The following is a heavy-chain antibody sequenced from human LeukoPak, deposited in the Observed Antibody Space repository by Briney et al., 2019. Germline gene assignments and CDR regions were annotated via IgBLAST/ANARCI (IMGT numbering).Heavy chain of an antibody. CDR3: AKGPPTVRFLEWLPVTDY. CDR1: GFTFSGSA. D-gene: IGHD3-3*01. Sequence: GGSLRLSCAASGFTFSGSAMNWVRQAPGKGLEWVSAIGGTGDSTYYADSVKGRFTISRDISKNTIYLQMNSLRAEDTAVYYCAKGPPTVRFLEWLPVTDYWGQGTLVTVSS. V-gene: IGHV3-23*01. CDR2: IGGTGDST. J-gene: IGHJ4*02.